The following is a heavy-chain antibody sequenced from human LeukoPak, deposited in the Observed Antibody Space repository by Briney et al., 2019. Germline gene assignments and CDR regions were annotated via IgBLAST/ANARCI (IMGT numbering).Heavy chain of an antibody. CDR1: GFSFSSYS. CDR3: ARDGGPTYYDILTGYYMSSYYYYYMDV. D-gene: IGHD3-9*01. V-gene: IGHV3-21*01. J-gene: IGHJ6*03. CDR2: LSGGNSYV. Sequence: GGSLRLSCVASGFSFSSYSMNWVRQAPGKGLEWVSSLSGGNSYVDYAESVKGRFTISRDNAKNSLYLQMNSLRAEDTAVYYCARDGGPTYYDILTGYYMSSYYYYYMDVWGKGTTVTVSS.